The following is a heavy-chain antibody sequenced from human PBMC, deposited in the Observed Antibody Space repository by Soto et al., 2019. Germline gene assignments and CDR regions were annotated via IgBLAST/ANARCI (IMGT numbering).Heavy chain of an antibody. CDR3: ARGPLRYYDILTGYYSFEDYYHYMDG. V-gene: IGHV1-8*01. Sequence: ASVKVSCKASGYTFTSYDINWVRQATGQGLEWMGWMNPNSGNTGYAQKFQGRVTMTRNTSISTAYMELSSLRSEDTAVYYCARGPLRYYDILTGYYSFEDYYHYMDGWGKGTTVTVSS. CDR2: MNPNSGNT. J-gene: IGHJ6*03. D-gene: IGHD3-9*01. CDR1: GYTFTSYD.